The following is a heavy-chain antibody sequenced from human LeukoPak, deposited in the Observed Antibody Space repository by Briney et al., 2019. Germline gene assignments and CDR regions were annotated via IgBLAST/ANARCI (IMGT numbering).Heavy chain of an antibody. Sequence: PSETLSLTCTVSGGSISSSSYYWGWIRQPPGRGLEWIAEINHSGSTNYNPSLKSRVTISVDTSKNQFSLNLSSVTAADTTVYYCARGHTYYYDSRAPSSAFDIWGQGTMVTVSS. CDR3: ARGHTYYYDSRAPSSAFDI. CDR2: INHSGST. D-gene: IGHD3-22*01. J-gene: IGHJ3*02. CDR1: GGSISSSSYY. V-gene: IGHV4-39*07.